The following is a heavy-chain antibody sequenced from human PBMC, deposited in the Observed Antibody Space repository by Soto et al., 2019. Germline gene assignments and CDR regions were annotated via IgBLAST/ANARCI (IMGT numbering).Heavy chain of an antibody. CDR1: GGTFSSYA. Sequence: QVQLVQSGAEVRKPGSSVKVSSKASGGTFSSYAISWVRQAPGQGLEWMGGIIPIFGTANYAQKFQGRVTITADESTSTAYMELSSLRSEDTAVYYCARHVPAAGYYYGMDVWGQGTTVIVSS. J-gene: IGHJ6*02. V-gene: IGHV1-69*12. CDR2: IIPIFGTA. CDR3: ARHVPAAGYYYGMDV. D-gene: IGHD2-2*01.